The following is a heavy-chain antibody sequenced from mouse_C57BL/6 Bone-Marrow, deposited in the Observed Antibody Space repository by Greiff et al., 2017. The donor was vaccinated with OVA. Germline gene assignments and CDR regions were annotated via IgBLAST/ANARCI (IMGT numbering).Heavy chain of an antibody. J-gene: IGHJ4*01. CDR3: ARRGLDYAMDY. CDR1: GFTFSDYG. Sequence: EVQLQESGGGLVQPGGSLKLSCAASGFTFSDYGMAWVRQAPRKGPEWVAFISNLAYSIYYADTVTGRFTISRENAKNTLYLEMSSLRSEDTAMYYCARRGLDYAMDYWGQGTSVTVSS. CDR2: ISNLAYSI. V-gene: IGHV5-15*04.